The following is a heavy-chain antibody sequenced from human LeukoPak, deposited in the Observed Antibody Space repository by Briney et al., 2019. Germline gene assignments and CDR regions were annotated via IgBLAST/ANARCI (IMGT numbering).Heavy chain of an antibody. V-gene: IGHV1-2*02. Sequence: ASVKVSCKASGYTFTGYYMHWVRQAPGQGLEWMGWINPNSGGTNYAQKFQCRVTMTRDTSISTAYMELSSLRSEDTAVYYCARSGQRGIAAADYWGQGTLVTVSS. CDR2: INPNSGGT. CDR3: ARSGQRGIAAADY. CDR1: GYTFTGYY. D-gene: IGHD6-13*01. J-gene: IGHJ4*02.